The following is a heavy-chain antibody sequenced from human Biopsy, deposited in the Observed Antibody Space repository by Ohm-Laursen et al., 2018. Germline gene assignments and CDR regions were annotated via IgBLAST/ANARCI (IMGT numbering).Heavy chain of an antibody. J-gene: IGHJ4*02. CDR2: IYYSGST. CDR1: GVFISSYF. Sequence: SDTLSLTCTVSGVFISSYFWNWIRQPPGKGLEWIGDIYYSGSTKYNPSLKSRVTISVDMSKSQLSLKLTSVTTADTAVYYCARGNEVMVTGPYFFDYWGQGTLVIVSS. D-gene: IGHD2-21*02. V-gene: IGHV4-59*07. CDR3: ARGNEVMVTGPYFFDY.